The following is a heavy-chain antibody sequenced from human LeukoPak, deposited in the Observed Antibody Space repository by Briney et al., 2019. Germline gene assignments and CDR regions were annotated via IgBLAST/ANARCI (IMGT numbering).Heavy chain of an antibody. Sequence: GGSLRLSCAASGFTFSSYAMTWVRQAPGEGLEWVSGISASGGATYYADSVKGRFTISRDNSKNTLYLQMNSLRAEDTAVYYCARANYGSGSNYYYGLDVWGQGTTVTVSS. D-gene: IGHD3-10*01. CDR2: ISASGGAT. J-gene: IGHJ6*02. CDR1: GFTFSSYA. CDR3: ARANYGSGSNYYYGLDV. V-gene: IGHV3-23*01.